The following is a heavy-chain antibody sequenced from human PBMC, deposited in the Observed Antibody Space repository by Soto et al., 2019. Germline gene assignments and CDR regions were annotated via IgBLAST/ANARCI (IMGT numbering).Heavy chain of an antibody. CDR2: IGTAGDT. CDR3: AKSQEIGTHFFNS. D-gene: IGHD6-13*01. J-gene: IGHJ4*02. CDR1: GFTFSGFD. Sequence: GGSLRLSCEASGFTFSGFDMHWVRQPTGKGLEWVSSIGTAGDTYYAVSVKGRFTISRDNAKNSLSLQMNSLRAGDMAVYFCAKSQEIGTHFFNSWGQGTQVTVYS. V-gene: IGHV3-13*01.